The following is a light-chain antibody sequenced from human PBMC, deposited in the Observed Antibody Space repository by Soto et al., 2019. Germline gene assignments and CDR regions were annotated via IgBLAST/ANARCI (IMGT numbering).Light chain of an antibody. CDR3: QQSYSPRALT. J-gene: IGKJ4*01. V-gene: IGKV1-39*01. CDR1: QSISSY. Sequence: DIQMTQSPSSLSASVGDRVTITCRASQSISSYLNWYQQKPGKAPKLLIYAASSLQSGVPSRFSGSGSGTDFTLTTSSLQPEDFATYYCQQSYSPRALTFGGGTTV. CDR2: AAS.